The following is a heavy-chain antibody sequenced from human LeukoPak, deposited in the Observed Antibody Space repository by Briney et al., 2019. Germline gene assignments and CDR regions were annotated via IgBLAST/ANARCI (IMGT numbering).Heavy chain of an antibody. Sequence: SETLSLTCIVSGGSITSYYWSWIRQPPGKGLEWIGYIYYSGSTNYNPSLKNRVTISVDTSKNQFSLKLRSVTAADTAVYYCARVRGSTSWHYFDYWGQGTLVTVSS. CDR2: IYYSGST. CDR1: GGSITSYY. D-gene: IGHD6-13*01. J-gene: IGHJ4*02. V-gene: IGHV4-59*01. CDR3: ARVRGSTSWHYFDY.